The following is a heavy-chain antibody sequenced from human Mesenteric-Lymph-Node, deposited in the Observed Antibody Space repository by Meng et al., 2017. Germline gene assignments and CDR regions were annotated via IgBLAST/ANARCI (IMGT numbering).Heavy chain of an antibody. Sequence: QVQLQEAGPGLVKPSQTRSLTCTVSGGSTSSGDYYWSWIRQPPGKGLEWIGYIYNSGSTYYNPSLKSRVTISVDTSKNQFSLKLRFVTAADTAVYYCARGFLSFVRVFDYWGQGTLVTVSS. CDR3: ARGFLSFVRVFDY. V-gene: IGHV4-30-4*01. CDR1: GGSTSSGDYY. D-gene: IGHD2/OR15-2a*01. J-gene: IGHJ4*02. CDR2: IYNSGST.